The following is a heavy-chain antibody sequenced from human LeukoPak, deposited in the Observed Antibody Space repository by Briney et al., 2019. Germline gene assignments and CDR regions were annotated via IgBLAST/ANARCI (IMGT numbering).Heavy chain of an antibody. CDR1: GYTFTSYG. CDR3: ARLHGGYPMGCFDQ. Sequence: ASVKVSCKASGYTFTSYGISWVRQMPGKGLEWMGIIYPGDSDTRYSPSFQGQVTISADKSISTAYLQWSSLKASDTAMYYCARLHGGYPMGCFDQWGQGTLVTVSS. D-gene: IGHD4-23*01. V-gene: IGHV5-51*01. J-gene: IGHJ4*02. CDR2: IYPGDSDT.